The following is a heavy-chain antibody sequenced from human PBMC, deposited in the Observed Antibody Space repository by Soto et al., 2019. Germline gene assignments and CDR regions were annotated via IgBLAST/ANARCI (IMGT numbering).Heavy chain of an antibody. V-gene: IGHV5-51*01. CDR2: VYPRDSDT. CDR1: GYIFIDYW. D-gene: IGHD2-15*01. Sequence: GESLKISCKASGYIFIDYWIGWVRQMPGKGLEWMGIVYPRDSDTRYSPSFQGQVTISADRSTGTAFLQWRSLKASDTALYYCARPPLPGYSIHFNSWGQGTLVTAPQ. CDR3: ARPPLPGYSIHFNS. J-gene: IGHJ4*02.